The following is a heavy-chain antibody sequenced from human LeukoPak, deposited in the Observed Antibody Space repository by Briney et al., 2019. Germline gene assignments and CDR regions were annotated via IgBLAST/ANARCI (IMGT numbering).Heavy chain of an antibody. Sequence: PGASLRLSCAASGFTFSSYDMSWVRQAPGKGLEWVSAISGSGGSTYYADSVKGRFTISRDNSKNTLYLQMNSLRAEDTAVYYCAKDRGLDCSSTSCYSSGLLDYWGQGTLVTVSS. CDR3: AKDRGLDCSSTSCYSSGLLDY. CDR2: ISGSGGST. V-gene: IGHV3-23*01. CDR1: GFTFSSYD. D-gene: IGHD2-2*02. J-gene: IGHJ4*02.